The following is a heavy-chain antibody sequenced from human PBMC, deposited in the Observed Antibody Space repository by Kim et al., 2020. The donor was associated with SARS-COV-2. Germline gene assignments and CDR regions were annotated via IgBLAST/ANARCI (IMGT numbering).Heavy chain of an antibody. CDR2: INPSGVFT. CDR3: AREAALIAVPKKNFDY. CDR1: GFTFTNYF. V-gene: IGHV1-46*01. J-gene: IGHJ4*02. Sequence: ASVKVSCKASGFTFTNYFMHWVRQAPGQGLEWMGTINPSGVFTLFTQKYQGRVIITKDTSTSTVYMEVSSLRSEDKAVYYCAREAALIAVPKKNFDYWGQGTLVTVSS. D-gene: IGHD6-19*01.